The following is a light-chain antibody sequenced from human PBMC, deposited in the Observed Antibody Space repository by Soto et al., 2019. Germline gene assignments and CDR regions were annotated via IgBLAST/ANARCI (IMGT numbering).Light chain of an antibody. J-gene: IGKJ1*01. CDR1: QTISSW. CDR3: QHYNSYSEA. CDR2: KAS. V-gene: IGKV1-5*03. Sequence: DIQMTQSPSPLSGSVRDRVTLTCRASQTISSWLAWYQQRPGKAPKLLIYKASTLKSGVPSRFSGSGSGTEFTLTISSLQPDDFATYYCQHYNSYSEAFGQGTKVDIK.